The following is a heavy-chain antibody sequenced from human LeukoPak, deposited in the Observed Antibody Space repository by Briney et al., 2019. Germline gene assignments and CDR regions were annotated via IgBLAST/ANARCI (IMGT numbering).Heavy chain of an antibody. CDR3: ARESPLFGIAVAVFDY. D-gene: IGHD6-19*01. CDR2: IYYSGRT. V-gene: IGHV4-59*12. Sequence: PSETLSLTCSVSGGFISNYYWNWIRQHPGKGLEWIGYIYYSGRTNYNPSLKSRVTVSVDTSKNQFSLKLTSVTAADTAVYYCARESPLFGIAVAVFDYWGQGTLVTVSS. J-gene: IGHJ4*02. CDR1: GGFISNYY.